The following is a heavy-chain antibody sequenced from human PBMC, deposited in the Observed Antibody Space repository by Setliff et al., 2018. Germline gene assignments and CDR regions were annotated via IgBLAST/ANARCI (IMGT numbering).Heavy chain of an antibody. Sequence: TSETLSLTCTVSGYSISSGYYWSWIRQPPGKGLEWIGEINHSGSTNYNPSLKSRVTISVDTSKNQFSLKLSSVTAADTAVYYCARWRFITPQPLFDYWGQGTLVTVSS. CDR1: GYSISSGYY. V-gene: IGHV4-38-2*02. D-gene: IGHD3-22*01. J-gene: IGHJ4*02. CDR3: ARWRFITPQPLFDY. CDR2: INHSGST.